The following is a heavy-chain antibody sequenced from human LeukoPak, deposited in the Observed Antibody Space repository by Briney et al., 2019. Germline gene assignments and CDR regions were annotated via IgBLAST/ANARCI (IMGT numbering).Heavy chain of an antibody. D-gene: IGHD1-7*01. CDR3: ARDLRRITGTIRHDY. V-gene: IGHV3-21*01. CDR2: ISSSSSYI. Sequence: TGGSLRLSCAASGFTFGSYSMNWVRQAPGKGLEWVSSISSSSSYIYYADSVKGRFTISRDNAKNSLYLQMNSLRAEDTAVYYCARDLRRITGTIRHDYWGQGTLVTVSS. CDR1: GFTFGSYS. J-gene: IGHJ4*02.